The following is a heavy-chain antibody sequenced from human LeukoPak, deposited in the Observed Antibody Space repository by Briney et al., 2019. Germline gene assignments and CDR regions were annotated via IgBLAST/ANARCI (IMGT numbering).Heavy chain of an antibody. CDR3: ARGEYYYDTSGPGAFDY. CDR2: IYTSGST. D-gene: IGHD3-22*01. CDR1: GGSFSSYY. Sequence: KPSETLSLTCAVYGGSFSSYYWSWIRQPAGKGLEWIGRIYTSGSTNYNPSLKSRVTMSVDTSKNQFSLKLSSVTAADTAVYYCARGEYYYDTSGPGAFDYWGQGTLVTVSS. J-gene: IGHJ4*02. V-gene: IGHV4-59*10.